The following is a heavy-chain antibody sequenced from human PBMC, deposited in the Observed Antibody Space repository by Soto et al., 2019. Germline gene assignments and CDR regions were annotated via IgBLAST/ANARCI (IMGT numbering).Heavy chain of an antibody. J-gene: IGHJ4*02. CDR2: ISGSGGST. Sequence: EVQLLESGGGLVQPGGSLRLSCAASGFTFSSYAMSWVRQAPGKGLEWVSAISGSGGSTYYADPVKGRFTISRDNSKNTLDLQMNSLRAEDTAVYYCANKGLGEFFDYWGQGTLVTVSS. CDR1: GFTFSSYA. CDR3: ANKGLGEFFDY. V-gene: IGHV3-23*01. D-gene: IGHD3-16*01.